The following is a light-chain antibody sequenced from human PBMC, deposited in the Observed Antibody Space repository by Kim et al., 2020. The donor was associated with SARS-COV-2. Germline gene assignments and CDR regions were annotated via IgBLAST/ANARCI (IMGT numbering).Light chain of an antibody. Sequence: SMSPGQTASITCSGDKLGDKYVCWYQQKPGQSPVLVIYQDTKRPSGIPERFSGSSSGNTATLTISGTQAMDEADYCCQAWDSGTVVFGGGTQLTVL. J-gene: IGLJ2*01. V-gene: IGLV3-1*01. CDR2: QDT. CDR3: QAWDSGTVV. CDR1: KLGDKY.